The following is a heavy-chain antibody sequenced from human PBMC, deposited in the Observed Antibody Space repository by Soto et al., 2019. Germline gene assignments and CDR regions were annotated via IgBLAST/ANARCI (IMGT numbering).Heavy chain of an antibody. J-gene: IGHJ6*02. D-gene: IGHD2-2*01. CDR1: GFTFNSYA. V-gene: IGHV3-23*01. Sequence: GGSLRLSCAASGFTFNSYAMSWVRQAPGKGLEWISGTGNRGGYTYYADSVKGRFTISRDNSRYTLDLQMDSLRAEDTAVYYCARELWSSTSPYYYSGMDLWGQGTTVTVSS. CDR3: ARELWSSTSPYYYSGMDL. CDR2: TGNRGGYT.